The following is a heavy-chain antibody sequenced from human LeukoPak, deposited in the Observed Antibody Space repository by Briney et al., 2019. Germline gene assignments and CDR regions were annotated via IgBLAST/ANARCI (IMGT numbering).Heavy chain of an antibody. J-gene: IGHJ4*02. V-gene: IGHV3-48*02. CDR2: ITHSGRTI. CDR1: GFIFSDYN. CDR3: ARPSSGAYDY. D-gene: IGHD1-26*01. Sequence: GGSLRLSCAASGFIFSDYNMHWVRQAPGKGLEWASYITHSGRTISYADSVKGRFTISRDNARNSLYLQMNSLRDDDTAVYFCARPSSGAYDYWGQGTLVTVSS.